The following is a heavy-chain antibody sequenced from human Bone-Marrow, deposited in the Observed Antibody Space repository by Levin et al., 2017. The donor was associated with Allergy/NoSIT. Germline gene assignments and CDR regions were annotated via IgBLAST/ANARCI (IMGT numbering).Heavy chain of an antibody. D-gene: IGHD1-7*01. Sequence: SGPTLVKPTQTLTLTCTFSGFSLTTTGMSVTWIRQPPGKAPEWLGHIDWDGDKYYATSLKTRLTISKDTSKNQVVLTMTNMDPVDTAKYYCARMRYRESGNYMHPFDVWGQGTMVTVSS. CDR2: IDWDGDK. J-gene: IGHJ3*01. CDR3: ARMRYRESGNYMHPFDV. V-gene: IGHV2-70*13. CDR1: GFSLTTTGMS.